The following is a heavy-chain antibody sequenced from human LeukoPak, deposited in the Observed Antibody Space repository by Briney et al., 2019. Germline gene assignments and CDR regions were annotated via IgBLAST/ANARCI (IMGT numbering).Heavy chain of an antibody. V-gene: IGHV3-21*01. Sequence: GGSLRLSCAASGFTFSSYSMNWVRQAPGKGLEWVSSISSSSSYIYYADSVKGRFTISRDNAKNSLYLQMNSLRTEDTAVYYCARGGEYSSSSGDYWGQGTLVTVSS. J-gene: IGHJ4*02. CDR3: ARGGEYSSSSGDY. CDR2: ISSSSSYI. CDR1: GFTFSSYS. D-gene: IGHD6-6*01.